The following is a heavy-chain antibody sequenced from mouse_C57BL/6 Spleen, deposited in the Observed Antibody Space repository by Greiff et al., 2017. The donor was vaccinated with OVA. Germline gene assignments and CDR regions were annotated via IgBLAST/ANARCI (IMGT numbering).Heavy chain of an antibody. D-gene: IGHD1-1*01. CDR1: GYTFTSYW. V-gene: IGHV1-69*01. CDR3: ARGGSSYVDY. CDR2: IDPSDSYT. Sequence: QVQLKQPGAELVMPGASVKLSCKASGYTFTSYWMHWVKQRPGQGLEWIGEIDPSDSYTNYNQKFKGKSTLTVDKSSSTAYMQLSSLTSEDSAVYYCARGGSSYVDYWGQGTTLTVSS. J-gene: IGHJ2*01.